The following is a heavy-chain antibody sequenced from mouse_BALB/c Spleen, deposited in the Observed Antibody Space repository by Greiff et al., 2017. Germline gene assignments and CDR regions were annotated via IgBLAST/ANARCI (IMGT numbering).Heavy chain of an antibody. Sequence: EVQLQQSGPELVKPGASVKMSCKASGYTFTSYVMHWVKQKPGQGLEWIGYINPYNDGTKYNEKFKGKATLTSDKSSSTAYMELSSLTSEDSAVYYCARGWLRRSYWYFDVWGAGTTVTVSS. CDR1: GYTFTSYV. CDR2: INPYNDGT. D-gene: IGHD2-2*01. J-gene: IGHJ1*01. CDR3: ARGWLRRSYWYFDV. V-gene: IGHV1-14*01.